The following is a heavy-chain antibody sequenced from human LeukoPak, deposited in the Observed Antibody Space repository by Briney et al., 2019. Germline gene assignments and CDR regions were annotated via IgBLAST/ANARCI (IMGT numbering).Heavy chain of an antibody. CDR1: GGSISSSSYY. V-gene: IGHV4-39*07. CDR3: ARDEGSSYPFDY. D-gene: IGHD2-2*01. CDR2: IYYSGST. Sequence: SETLSLTCTVSGGSISSSSYYWGWIHQPPGKGLEWIGSIYYSGSTYYNPSLKSRVTISVDTSKNQFSLNLSSVTAADTAVYFCARDEGSSYPFDYWGQGTLVTVSS. J-gene: IGHJ4*02.